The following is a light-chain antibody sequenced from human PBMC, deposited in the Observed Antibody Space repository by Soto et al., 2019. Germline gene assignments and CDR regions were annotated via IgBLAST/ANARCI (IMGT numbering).Light chain of an antibody. CDR1: QSVSSN. V-gene: IGKV3-15*01. Sequence: EIVMTQSPATLSVSPGARAPLSCRARQSVSSNLAWYQQKPGQAPRLLIYGASTRATGIPARFSGSGSGTEFTLTISGLQSEDFAVYYCQQDHNWPPKTFGQGTKVDIK. CDR3: QQDHNWPPKT. CDR2: GAS. J-gene: IGKJ1*01.